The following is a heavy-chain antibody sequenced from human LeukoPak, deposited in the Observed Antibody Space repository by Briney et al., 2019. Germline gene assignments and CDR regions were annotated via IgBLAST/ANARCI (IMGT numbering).Heavy chain of an antibody. CDR1: GYSFTTYY. J-gene: IGHJ3*02. V-gene: IGHV1-46*04. CDR3: ARGPLLGYDTNDSGFDI. D-gene: IGHD3-16*01. CDR2: SNPNDGGT. Sequence: GASVKVSCNASGYSFTTYYVHCVRHAPGQGLEWARVSNPNDGGTISEQKLQDRVTLTRDTSTSTVYVELNSLKPDDTAVYYCARGPLLGYDTNDSGFDIWGQGTLVTVSS.